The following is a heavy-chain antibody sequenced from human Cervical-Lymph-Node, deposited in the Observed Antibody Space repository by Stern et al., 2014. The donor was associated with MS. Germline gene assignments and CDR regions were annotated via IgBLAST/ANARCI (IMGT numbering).Heavy chain of an antibody. CDR2: ISYDGNSK. CDR3: ARDRGAAATDYFYYGMDV. J-gene: IGHJ6*02. V-gene: IGHV3-30*04. Sequence: VQLVESGGGVVQPGGSLRFSCAASGFTLSSNAMHWVRQAPGKGLEWVAAISYDGNSKKYADSVKGRFTISRDNSKNTLNLQMNSLRAEDTAVYYCARDRGAAATDYFYYGMDVWGQGTTVIVSS. D-gene: IGHD6-13*01. CDR1: GFTLSSNA.